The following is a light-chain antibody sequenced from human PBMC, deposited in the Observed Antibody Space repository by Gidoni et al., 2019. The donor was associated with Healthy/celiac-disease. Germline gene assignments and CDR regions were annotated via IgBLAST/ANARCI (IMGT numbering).Light chain of an antibody. Sequence: IQLTPFPSTLSASVGDRVTITSRASQSISSWLAWYQQKPGKAPKLLSYKASSLESGVTSRFSGSGSGTEFTLTSSSLQPDDFETYYCQQYNSYSGLTFGGXTKVEIK. CDR3: QQYNSYSGLT. CDR1: QSISSW. V-gene: IGKV1-5*03. J-gene: IGKJ4*01. CDR2: KAS.